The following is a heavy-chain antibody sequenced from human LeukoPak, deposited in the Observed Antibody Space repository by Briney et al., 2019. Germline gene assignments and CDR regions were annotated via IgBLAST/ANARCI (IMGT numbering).Heavy chain of an antibody. Sequence: GGSLRLSCAASGFTFDDSVMSWVRQAPGKGLEWVSGINWNSGSTGYADSVKGRFTISRDNAKNTLYLQMNSLRAEDTAMYYCAKDSAYYYDSSGYYYDWGQGTLVTVSS. CDR1: GFTFDDSV. D-gene: IGHD3-22*01. V-gene: IGHV3-20*04. J-gene: IGHJ4*02. CDR2: INWNSGST. CDR3: AKDSAYYYDSSGYYYD.